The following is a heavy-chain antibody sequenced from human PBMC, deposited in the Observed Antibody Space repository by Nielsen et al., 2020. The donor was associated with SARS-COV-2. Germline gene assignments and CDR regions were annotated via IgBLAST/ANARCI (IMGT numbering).Heavy chain of an antibody. J-gene: IGHJ4*02. V-gene: IGHV1-2*06. CDR3: ARANHYYDSSGYQGDY. CDR2: INPNSGGT. Sequence: SVQVSCMASGYTFTGYYMHWVRQAPGQGLEWMGRINPNSGGTNYAQKFQGRVTMTRDTSISTAYMELSRLRSDDTAVYYCARANHYYDSSGYQGDYWGQGTLVTVSS. D-gene: IGHD3-22*01. CDR1: GYTFTGYY.